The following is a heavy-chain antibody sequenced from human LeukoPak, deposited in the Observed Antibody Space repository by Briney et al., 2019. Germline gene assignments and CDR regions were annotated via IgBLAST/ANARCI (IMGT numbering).Heavy chain of an antibody. Sequence: GGSLRLSCAASGFTVSSNYMSWVRQAPGKGLEWVSGISWNSGSIGYADSVKGRFTISRDNAKNSLYLQMNSLRAEDTALYYCAKDIAPTNTAEYGYWGQGTLVTVSS. CDR3: AKDIAPTNTAEYGY. CDR2: ISWNSGSI. J-gene: IGHJ4*02. V-gene: IGHV3-9*01. CDR1: GFTVSSNY. D-gene: IGHD5-18*01.